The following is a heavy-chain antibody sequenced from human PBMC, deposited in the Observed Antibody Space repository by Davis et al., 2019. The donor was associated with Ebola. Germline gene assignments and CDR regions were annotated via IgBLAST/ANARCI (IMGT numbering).Heavy chain of an antibody. CDR2: INHSGST. CDR3: ARGGRSKLYYYYYGMDV. D-gene: IGHD4-17*01. J-gene: IGHJ6*02. Sequence: SETLSLTCAVYGGSFSDYFWSWIRQPPEKGLEWIGEINHSGSTNYNPSLKSRVTISVDTSKNQFSLKLSSVTAADTAVYYCARGGRSKLYYYYYGMDVWGQGTTVTVSS. V-gene: IGHV4-34*01. CDR1: GGSFSDYF.